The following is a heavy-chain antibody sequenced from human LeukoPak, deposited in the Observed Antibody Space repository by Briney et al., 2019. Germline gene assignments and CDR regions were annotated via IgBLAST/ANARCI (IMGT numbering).Heavy chain of an antibody. J-gene: IGHJ6*02. Sequence: PSETLSLTCTVSGGSISSGDYYWSWIRQPPGKGLEQIGYIYYSGSTYYNPSLKSRVTISVDTSKNQFSLKLSSVTAADTAVYYCASQGSGSYFGYYYYYGMDVWGQGTTVTVSS. V-gene: IGHV4-30-4*02. D-gene: IGHD1-26*01. CDR1: GGSISSGDYY. CDR3: ASQGSGSYFGYYYYYGMDV. CDR2: IYYSGST.